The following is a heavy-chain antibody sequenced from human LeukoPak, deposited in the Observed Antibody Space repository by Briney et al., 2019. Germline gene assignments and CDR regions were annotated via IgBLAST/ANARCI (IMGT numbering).Heavy chain of an antibody. CDR3: ARDVGSSVSDY. Sequence: SETLSLTCAVSGGSISSSNWWSWVRQPPGKGLEWIGEIYHSGSTNYNPSLKSRVTISVDTSKNQFSLKLSSVTAADTAVYYCARDVGSSVSDYWGQGTLVTVSS. CDR2: IYHSGST. V-gene: IGHV4-4*02. J-gene: IGHJ4*02. D-gene: IGHD3-10*01. CDR1: GGSISSSNW.